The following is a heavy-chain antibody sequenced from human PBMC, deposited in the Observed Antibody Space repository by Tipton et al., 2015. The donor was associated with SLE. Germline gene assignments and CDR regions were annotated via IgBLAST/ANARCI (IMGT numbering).Heavy chain of an antibody. CDR3: ARDSGTYGRGWFDS. Sequence: SLRLSCEGSGFTFSTQWMSWVRQVPGKGPEWVAHIKEDGGVKYVLDSVRDRFTISRDNAKNSVYLHMNSLRADDSAVYFCARDSGTYGRGWFDSWGQGTLVHVSS. CDR1: GFTFSTQW. D-gene: IGHD1-26*01. J-gene: IGHJ5*01. V-gene: IGHV3-7*01. CDR2: IKEDGGVK.